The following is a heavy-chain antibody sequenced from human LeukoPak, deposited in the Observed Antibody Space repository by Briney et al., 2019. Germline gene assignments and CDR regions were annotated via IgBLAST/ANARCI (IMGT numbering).Heavy chain of an antibody. CDR3: AKDSDYYHSSGYYYAYFQH. D-gene: IGHD3-22*01. J-gene: IGHJ1*01. CDR1: GFTFSSYA. Sequence: AGGSLRLSCAASGFTFSSYAMNWVRQAPGKGLEWVSSISGGSNNINYAGSVKGRFTTSRDNSQNTLYLQMNSLRDEDTAVYYCAKDSDYYHSSGYYYAYFQHWGQGTLVTVSS. V-gene: IGHV3-23*01. CDR2: ISGGSNNI.